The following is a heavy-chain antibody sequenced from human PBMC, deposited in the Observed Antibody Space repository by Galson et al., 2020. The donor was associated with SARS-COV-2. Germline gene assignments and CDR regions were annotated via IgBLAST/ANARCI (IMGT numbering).Heavy chain of an antibody. J-gene: IGHJ5*02. D-gene: IGHD3-16*02. Sequence: GGSLRLSCAASGFTFSDAWMSWVRQAPGEGLEWVGRIKSKTDGGTTDYAAPMKGRFTISRDDSKNTLYLQMNSLKTEDTAVYYCTTTPIMITCGGIIVNWFDPWGQGTLVTVSS. V-gene: IGHV3-15*01. CDR1: GFTFSDAW. CDR2: IKSKTDGGTT. CDR3: TTTPIMITCGGIIVNWFDP.